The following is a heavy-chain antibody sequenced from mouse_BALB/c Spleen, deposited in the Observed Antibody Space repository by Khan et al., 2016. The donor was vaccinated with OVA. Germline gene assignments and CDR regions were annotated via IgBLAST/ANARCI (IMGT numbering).Heavy chain of an antibody. J-gene: IGHJ3*01. D-gene: IGHD2-4*01. V-gene: IGHV3-2*02. CDR2: ISYSGNT. CDR1: GYSITSEFA. Sequence: EVQLQESGPGLVKPSQSQSLTCTVTGYSITSEFAWNWIRQFPGNKLEWMGYISYSGNTRYNPSLKSLISITRYTSRNQFFLQLNSVTTEDTATYYCARKDYYDYDPFPYWGQGTLVTVSA. CDR3: ARKDYYDYDPFPY.